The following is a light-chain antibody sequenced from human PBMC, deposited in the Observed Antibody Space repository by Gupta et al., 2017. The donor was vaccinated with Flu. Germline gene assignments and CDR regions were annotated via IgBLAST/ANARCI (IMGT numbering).Light chain of an antibody. J-gene: IGKJ5*01. V-gene: IGKV3-20*01. Sequence: GESVTLPCRPSQSVRSNFLAWYQQRPGQAPRLLISRASNRAPGIPDRCSGSGSGTDFTITIRRLEPEVFALYYCQQYGSLNAFGHGTRL. CDR1: QSVRSNF. CDR2: RAS. CDR3: QQYGSLNA.